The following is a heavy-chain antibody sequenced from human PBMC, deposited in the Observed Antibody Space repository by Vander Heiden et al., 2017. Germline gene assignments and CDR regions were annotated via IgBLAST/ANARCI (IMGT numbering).Heavy chain of an antibody. Sequence: QVQLVQSGAEVKKPGASVTVSCKASGYTFTSYAMHWVRQAPGQRLEWMGWINAGNGNTKYSQKFQGRVTITRDTSASTAYMELSSLRSEDTAVYYCARDGSGKRKGSFDYWGQGTLVTVSS. CDR3: ARDGSGKRKGSFDY. CDR1: GYTFTSYA. D-gene: IGHD3-10*01. CDR2: INAGNGNT. J-gene: IGHJ4*02. V-gene: IGHV1-3*01.